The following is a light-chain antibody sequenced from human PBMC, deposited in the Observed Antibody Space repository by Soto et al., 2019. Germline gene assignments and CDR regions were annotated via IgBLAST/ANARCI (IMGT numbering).Light chain of an antibody. J-gene: IGLJ2*01. CDR3: SSHAGSSNFVV. CDR1: SSDVGGYNF. CDR2: EVS. V-gene: IGLV2-8*01. Sequence: QSALTQPPSASGSPGRSVTIYCTGTSSDVGGYNFVSWYQQHPGKAPKLIIYEVSKRPSGVPDRFFGFKSGNRASLTVAGLQAEDEADYYCSSHAGSSNFVVFGGGTKLTVL.